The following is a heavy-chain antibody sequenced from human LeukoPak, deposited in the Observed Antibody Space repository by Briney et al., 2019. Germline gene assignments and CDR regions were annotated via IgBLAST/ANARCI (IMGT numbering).Heavy chain of an antibody. V-gene: IGHV3-21*01. CDR3: ARVPSRATAIEGPLDY. Sequence: GGSLRLSCAASGFTFSSYSMNWVRQAPGKGLEWVSSISSSSSYIYYADSVKGRFTISRDNAKNSLYLQMNSLRAEDTAVYYCARVPSRATAIEGPLDYWGQGTLVTVSP. D-gene: IGHD2-21*02. CDR1: GFTFSSYS. CDR2: ISSSSSYI. J-gene: IGHJ4*02.